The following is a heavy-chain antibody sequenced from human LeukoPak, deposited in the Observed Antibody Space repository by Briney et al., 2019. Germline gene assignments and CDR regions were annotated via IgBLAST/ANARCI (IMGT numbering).Heavy chain of an antibody. CDR1: GGPINSYY. J-gene: IGHJ3*02. CDR2: IYYSGST. CDR3: AREDTAMVRTAFDI. Sequence: KPSETLSLTCTVSGGPINSYYWSGTRQPPGKGLDGSGYIYYSGSTNSNPSLKSRVTISVDTSKSQFSLKLSSVTAADTAVYFCAREDTAMVRTAFDIWGQGTMVTVSS. V-gene: IGHV4-59*01. D-gene: IGHD5-18*01.